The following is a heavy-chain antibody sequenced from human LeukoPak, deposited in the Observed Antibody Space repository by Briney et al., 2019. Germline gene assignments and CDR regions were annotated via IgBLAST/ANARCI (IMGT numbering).Heavy chain of an antibody. J-gene: IGHJ4*02. V-gene: IGHV1-46*01. CDR3: ALDGYKTYIDY. CDR2: INPSGGST. D-gene: IGHD5-24*01. Sequence: ASVKVSCKTSGYTFTSYYMHWVRQAPGQGLEWMGIINPSGGSTSYAQKFQGRVTMTRDTSTSTVYMELSSLRSEDTAVYYCALDGYKTYIDYWGQGTLVTVSS. CDR1: GYTFTSYY.